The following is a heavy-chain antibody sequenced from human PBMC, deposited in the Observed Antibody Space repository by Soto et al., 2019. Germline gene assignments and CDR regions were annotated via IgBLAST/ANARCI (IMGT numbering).Heavy chain of an antibody. CDR3: ARHYDISQGLYYYGMDV. D-gene: IGHD3-9*01. Sequence: GGSLRLSCAASGFTFSSYSMNWVRQAPGKGLEWVSSISSSSSYIYYADSVKGRFTISRDNAKNSLYLQMNSLRAEDTAVYYCARHYDISQGLYYYGMDVWGQGTTVTVSS. J-gene: IGHJ6*02. V-gene: IGHV3-21*01. CDR1: GFTFSSYS. CDR2: ISSSSSYI.